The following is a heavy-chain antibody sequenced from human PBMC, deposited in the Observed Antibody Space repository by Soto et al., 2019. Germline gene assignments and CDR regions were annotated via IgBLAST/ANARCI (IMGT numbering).Heavy chain of an antibody. CDR3: ARASGSYYQFDY. Sequence: PSETLSLTCTVSGGSISSSSYYWGWIRQPPGKGLEWIGSIYYSGSTYYNPSLKSRVTISVDTSKNQFSLKLSSVTAADTAVYYCARASGSYYQFDYWGQGTLVTVSS. D-gene: IGHD1-26*01. J-gene: IGHJ4*02. CDR2: IYYSGST. V-gene: IGHV4-39*01. CDR1: GGSISSSSYY.